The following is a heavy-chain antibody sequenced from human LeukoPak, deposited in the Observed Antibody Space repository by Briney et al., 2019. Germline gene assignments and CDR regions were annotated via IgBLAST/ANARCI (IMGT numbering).Heavy chain of an antibody. D-gene: IGHD2-2*01. V-gene: IGHV4-59*01. CDR2: IFEIGNT. CDR3: ARGMMPDWFDF. J-gene: IGHJ5*01. Sequence: PSETRSLTCSVSGGSINNYYWTWIRQPPGKGLEWVGYIFEIGNTNYNPSLKSRVTVSLETSKNQFSLRLNSVTAADTAVYYCARGMMPDWFDFWGQGTLATVSS. CDR1: GGSINNYY.